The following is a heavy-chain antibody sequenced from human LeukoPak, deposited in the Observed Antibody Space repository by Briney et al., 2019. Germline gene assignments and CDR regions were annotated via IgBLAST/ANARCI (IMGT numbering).Heavy chain of an antibody. V-gene: IGHV4-34*01. CDR3: VRGRSRWAYDSSGPYGY. Sequence: SETLSLTCAVYGGSFSGYYWSWIRQPPGKGLEWIGEINHSGSTNYNPSLKSRVTISVDTSKNQFSLKLSSVTAADTAVYYCVRGRSRWAYDSSGPYGYWGQGTLVTVSS. J-gene: IGHJ4*02. D-gene: IGHD3-22*01. CDR1: GGSFSGYY. CDR2: INHSGST.